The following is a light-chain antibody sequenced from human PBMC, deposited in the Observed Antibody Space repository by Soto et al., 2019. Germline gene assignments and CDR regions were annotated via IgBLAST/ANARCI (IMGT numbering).Light chain of an antibody. CDR2: DAS. V-gene: IGKV3-11*02. Sequence: EVVLTQSPDTLSLSPGERATLSCRASQSISDYLAWYQQKPGQAPRLLIYDASNRATGIQVRFSGSGSGRDFTLTIRSLEPEDVAVYYCQQRSNWPRVTFGQGKRLEPK. CDR3: QQRSNWPRVT. J-gene: IGKJ5*01. CDR1: QSISDY.